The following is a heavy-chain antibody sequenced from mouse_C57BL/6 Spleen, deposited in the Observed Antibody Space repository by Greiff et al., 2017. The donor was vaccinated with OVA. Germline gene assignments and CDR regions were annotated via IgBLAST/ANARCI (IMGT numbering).Heavy chain of an antibody. J-gene: IGHJ2*01. CDR3: ARWNYYGSSPFFDY. D-gene: IGHD1-1*01. Sequence: VQLQQSGAELVRPGTSVKVSCKASGYAFTNYLIEWVKQRPGQGLEWIGVINPGSGGTNYNEKFKGKATLTADKSSSTAYMQLSSLTSEDSAVYFCARWNYYGSSPFFDYWGQGTTLTVSS. V-gene: IGHV1-54*01. CDR2: INPGSGGT. CDR1: GYAFTNYL.